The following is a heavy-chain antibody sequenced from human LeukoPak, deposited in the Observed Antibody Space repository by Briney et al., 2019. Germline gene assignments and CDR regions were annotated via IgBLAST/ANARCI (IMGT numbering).Heavy chain of an antibody. CDR3: AQYGDYRFTYDFDY. CDR2: IYWNNDN. J-gene: IGHJ4*02. Sequence: ESGPTLVTSTQTFTLTCTFSGISLTTTGVGVGWIRQTPGKALEWLALIYWNNDNRYSPSLRSRLTIIKDTSKNLVVLIMANMNPADTATYHCAQYGDYRFTYDFDYWGQGTPVTVSS. D-gene: IGHD4-17*01. CDR1: GISLTTTGVG. V-gene: IGHV2-5*01.